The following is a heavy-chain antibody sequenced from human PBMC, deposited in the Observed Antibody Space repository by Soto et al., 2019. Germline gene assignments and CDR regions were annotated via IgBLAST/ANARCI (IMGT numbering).Heavy chain of an antibody. D-gene: IGHD6-13*01. CDR2: VSGSGGST. V-gene: IGHV3-23*01. CDR3: ARRGPGTYFDY. Sequence: EVQLLESGGGLVQPGGSLRLSCAASGFTFSSYAMRWVRQAPGKGLEWVSAVSGSGGSTYYADSVKGRVTISRDNSKNTLYLQRNSLRAEDTAVYYCARRGPGTYFDYWGQGTLVTVSS. J-gene: IGHJ4*02. CDR1: GFTFSSYA.